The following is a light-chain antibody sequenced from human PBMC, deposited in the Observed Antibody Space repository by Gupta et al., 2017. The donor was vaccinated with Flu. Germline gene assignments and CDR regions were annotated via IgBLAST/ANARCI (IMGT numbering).Light chain of an antibody. Sequence: DIQMTKSPSTLSASVGDRVTITCRASQSIAGWLAWYQQKPGKAPKLLIYKASYLESGIQSRFSGSGSGTEFTLTISNLQPDDFATYYCHQYNTYPWTFGQGTQLEIK. CDR3: HQYNTYPWT. V-gene: IGKV1-5*03. CDR1: QSIAGW. J-gene: IGKJ1*01. CDR2: KAS.